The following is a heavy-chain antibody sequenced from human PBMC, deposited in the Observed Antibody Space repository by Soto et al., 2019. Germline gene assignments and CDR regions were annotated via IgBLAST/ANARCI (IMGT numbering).Heavy chain of an antibody. D-gene: IGHD6-13*01. CDR3: ARDRKIGIAAAGLGCYSYGMDV. V-gene: IGHV6-1*01. CDR1: GDSVSSNSAA. Sequence: SQTISLTCAISGDSVSSNSAAWNWIRQSPSRGLEWLGRTYYRSKWYNDYAVSVKSRITINPDTSKNQFSLQLNSVTPEDTAVYYCARDRKIGIAAAGLGCYSYGMDVWGQGPTGTVSS. J-gene: IGHJ6*02. CDR2: TYYRSKWYN.